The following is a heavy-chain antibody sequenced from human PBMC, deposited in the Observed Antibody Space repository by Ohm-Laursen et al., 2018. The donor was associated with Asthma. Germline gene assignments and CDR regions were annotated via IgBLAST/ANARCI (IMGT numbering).Heavy chain of an antibody. CDR3: AKVGLTYYNAMDV. J-gene: IGHJ6*04. D-gene: IGHD4/OR15-4a*01. Sequence: SLRLSCSASKFTFSNYAMNWVRQPPGKGLEWVSEISSTGGSTDYADSVKGRFTTSRDNSKSTMYLQMNSLRAEDTAVYYCAKVGLTYYNAMDVWGKGTTVTVSS. CDR1: KFTFSNYA. V-gene: IGHV3-23*01. CDR2: ISSTGGST.